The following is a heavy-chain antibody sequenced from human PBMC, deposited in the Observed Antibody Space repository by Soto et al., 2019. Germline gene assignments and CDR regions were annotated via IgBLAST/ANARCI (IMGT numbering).Heavy chain of an antibody. Sequence: SGPTLVNPTQTLTLTCTFSGFSLSASGMCVSWIRQPPGKALEWLALIDWDDDKYYSTSLKTRLTISKDTSKNQVVLTMTNMDPVDTATYYCARHYYDSSGYYYYFDYWGQGTLVTVSS. CDR3: ARHYYDSSGYYYYFDY. CDR1: GFSLSASGMC. CDR2: IDWDDDK. V-gene: IGHV2-70*01. D-gene: IGHD3-22*01. J-gene: IGHJ4*02.